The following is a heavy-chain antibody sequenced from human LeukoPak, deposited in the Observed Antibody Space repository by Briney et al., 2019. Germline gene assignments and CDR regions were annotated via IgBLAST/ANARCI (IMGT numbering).Heavy chain of an antibody. D-gene: IGHD6-13*01. Sequence: GGSLRLSCAASGFTFSDYYMSWVRQAPGKGLEWVSAITGSGGSTYYADSVKGRFTISRDNSKNTLYLQMNSLRAEDTAVYYCGKDQNVAAAGVPYDYWGQGTLVTVSS. V-gene: IGHV3-23*01. J-gene: IGHJ4*02. CDR2: ITGSGGST. CDR1: GFTFSDYY. CDR3: GKDQNVAAAGVPYDY.